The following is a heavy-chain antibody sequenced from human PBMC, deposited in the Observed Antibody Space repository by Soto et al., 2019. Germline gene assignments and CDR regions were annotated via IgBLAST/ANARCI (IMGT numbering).Heavy chain of an antibody. D-gene: IGHD1-1*01. J-gene: IGHJ3*02. CDR1: GFSFSGKNY. V-gene: IGHV3-53*01. Sequence: GGSLSLSCAASGFSFSGKNYLTWVRQAPGKGLEWVSALYSSDGTYYADSVKGRFSVSRDNSKNTFCLQLHSLRPEDTALYFCATWLQREHAFDIWGLGTMVTVSS. CDR2: LYSSDGT. CDR3: ATWLQREHAFDI.